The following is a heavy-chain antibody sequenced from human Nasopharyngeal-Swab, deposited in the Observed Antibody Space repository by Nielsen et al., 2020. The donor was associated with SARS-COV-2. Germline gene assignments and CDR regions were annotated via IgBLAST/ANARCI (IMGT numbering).Heavy chain of an antibody. V-gene: IGHV4-39*07. J-gene: IGHJ3*02. D-gene: IGHD3-22*01. CDR1: GGSISGSSYY. CDR2: IYYSGST. CDR3: ARAYYDSSGYYYTVAFDI. Sequence: SETLSLTCTVSGGSISGSSYYWGWIRQPPGKGLEWIGSIYYSGSTYYNPSLKSRVTISVDTSKNQFSLKLSSVTAADTAVYYCARAYYDSSGYYYTVAFDIWGQGTMVTVSS.